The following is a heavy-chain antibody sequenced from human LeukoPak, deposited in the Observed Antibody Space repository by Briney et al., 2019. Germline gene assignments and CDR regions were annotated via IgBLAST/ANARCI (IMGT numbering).Heavy chain of an antibody. CDR2: IWYDGSYK. Sequence: GRSLRLSCAASGFTFSNCGMHWVRQAPGKGLEWVAVIWYDGSYKYYADSVKGRVTIPRQNSKHTLYLQINSPTAEDTTVHYCAKHFYLGPVLARYSAYSGARTLVTASS. CDR1: GFTFSNCG. V-gene: IGHV3-33*06. CDR3: AKHFYLGPVLARYSAY. J-gene: IGHJ4*02. D-gene: IGHD2-8*02.